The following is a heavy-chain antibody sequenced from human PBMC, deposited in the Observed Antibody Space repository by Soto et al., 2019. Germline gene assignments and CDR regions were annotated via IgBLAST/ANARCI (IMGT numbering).Heavy chain of an antibody. V-gene: IGHV3-66*01. CDR3: ARTTGGFWWSMDI. D-gene: IGHD2-8*02. J-gene: IGHJ3*02. CDR1: GFTVTTNY. Sequence: GGSLRLSCAASGFTVTTNYISWVRQAPGKGLEWVSVIYSGGSTNYRDSVKGRFTISRDISKNTVYLQINSLRGEDTAVYYCARTTGGFWWSMDIWGQGTMVTVSS. CDR2: IYSGGST.